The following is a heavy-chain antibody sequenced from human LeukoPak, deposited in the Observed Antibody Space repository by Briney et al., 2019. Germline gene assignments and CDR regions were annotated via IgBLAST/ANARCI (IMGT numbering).Heavy chain of an antibody. J-gene: IGHJ4*02. CDR2: IKQDGSEK. Sequence: PGGSLRLSCAVSGFTFSSYWMSWVRQAPGKGLEWVANIKQDGSEKNSMDSVKGRFTISRDNAKNSRFLQMNDRRAEDTAVYYCVQGRSYNGQVYWGQGTLVTVSS. V-gene: IGHV3-7*01. CDR3: VQGRSYNGQVY. D-gene: IGHD5-24*01. CDR1: GFTFSSYW.